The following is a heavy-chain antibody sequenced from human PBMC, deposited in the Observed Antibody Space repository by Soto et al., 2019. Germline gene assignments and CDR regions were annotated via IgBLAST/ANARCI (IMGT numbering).Heavy chain of an antibody. J-gene: IGHJ3*02. Sequence: EAQLLESGGGLVQPGGSLRLSCTASGFNFINNAMAWVRQAPGKGLEWVSTISASISYTYYADSVKGRFTISRDNSKNTVDLQMNSLRAEDTAVYYGANQNTAKRAFDIWGQGTMVTVSS. CDR3: ANQNTAKRAFDI. D-gene: IGHD2-21*02. CDR2: ISASISYT. CDR1: GFNFINNA. V-gene: IGHV3-23*01.